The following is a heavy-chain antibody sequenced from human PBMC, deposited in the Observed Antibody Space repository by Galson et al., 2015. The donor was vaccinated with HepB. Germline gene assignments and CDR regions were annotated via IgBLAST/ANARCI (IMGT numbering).Heavy chain of an antibody. D-gene: IGHD3-9*01. Sequence: SVKVSCKVSGYTLTELSMHWVRQAPGKGLEWMGGFDPEDGETIYAQKFQGRVTMTEDTSTDTAYMELSSLRSEDTAVYYCATAQNYDILTGYGELDYWGQGTLVTVSS. V-gene: IGHV1-24*01. CDR3: ATAQNYDILTGYGELDY. CDR2: FDPEDGET. J-gene: IGHJ4*02. CDR1: GYTLTELS.